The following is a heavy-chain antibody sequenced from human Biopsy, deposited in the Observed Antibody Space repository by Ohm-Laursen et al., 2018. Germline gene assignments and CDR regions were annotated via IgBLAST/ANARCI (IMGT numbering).Heavy chain of an antibody. D-gene: IGHD4/OR15-4a*01. V-gene: IGHV4-4*07. CDR3: ARSIDYGNSYFQY. J-gene: IGHJ1*01. Sequence: SDTLSLTCTVSGGSISSYYWNWIRQPAGGGLEYIGRLYTTARTTYNPSLRSRVTMSADTSKNQFSLNLRSVTAADTAVYFCARSIDYGNSYFQYWGQGILVTVSS. CDR1: GGSISSYY. CDR2: LYTTART.